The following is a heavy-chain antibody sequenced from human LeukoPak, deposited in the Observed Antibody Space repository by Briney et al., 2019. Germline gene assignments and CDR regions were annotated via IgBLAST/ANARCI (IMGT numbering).Heavy chain of an antibody. Sequence: GESLKISCKGSGYSFTSYWIGWVRQMPGKGLEWMGIIYPGDSDTRYSPSFQGQVTISADKSISTAYLQWSSLKASDTAMYYCARHAPAAMLWGDFDYWGQGTLVTVSS. CDR2: IYPGDSDT. J-gene: IGHJ4*02. CDR3: ARHAPAAMLWGDFDY. CDR1: GYSFTSYW. V-gene: IGHV5-51*01. D-gene: IGHD2-2*01.